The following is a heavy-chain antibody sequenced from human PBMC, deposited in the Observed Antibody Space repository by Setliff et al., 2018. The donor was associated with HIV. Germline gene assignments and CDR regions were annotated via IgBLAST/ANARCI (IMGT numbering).Heavy chain of an antibody. CDR1: GGSLSDFY. D-gene: IGHD3-10*01. J-gene: IGHJ6*03. Sequence: LSLTCAVYGGSLSDFYWTWIRQSSGRGLEWIGDIYHRGSTTYTPSLESRVTISLDTSKNQFSLKLASVIAADTAVYYCARGRTDPLFYSFYYMDVWGKGTTVTVSS. V-gene: IGHV4-34*01. CDR3: ARGRTDPLFYSFYYMDV. CDR2: IYHRGST.